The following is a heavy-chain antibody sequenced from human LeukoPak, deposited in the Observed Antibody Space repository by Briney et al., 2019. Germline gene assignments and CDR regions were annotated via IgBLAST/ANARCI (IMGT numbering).Heavy chain of an antibody. J-gene: IGHJ4*02. CDR2: MNPNSGNT. D-gene: IGHD6-13*01. Sequence: GASVKVSCKASGYTFTSYDINWVRQATGQGLEWMGWMNPNSGNTGYAQKFQGRVTMTRNTSISTAYMEQSSLRSEDTAVYYCARGRSSSSSSPFDYWGQGTLVTVSS. V-gene: IGHV1-8*01. CDR1: GYTFTSYD. CDR3: ARGRSSSSSSPFDY.